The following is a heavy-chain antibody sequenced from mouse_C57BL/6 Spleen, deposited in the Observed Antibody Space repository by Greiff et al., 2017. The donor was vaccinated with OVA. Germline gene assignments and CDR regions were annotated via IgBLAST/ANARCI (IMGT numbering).Heavy chain of an antibody. CDR3: ARGADYDAFDY. J-gene: IGHJ2*01. D-gene: IGHD2-4*01. Sequence: VQLQQSGAELVRPGASVKLSCKASGYTFTDYYINWVKQRPGQGLEWIARIYPGSGNTYYNEKFKGKATLTAEKSSSTAYMQLSSLTSEDSAVYFCARGADYDAFDYWGQGTTLTVSS. V-gene: IGHV1-76*01. CDR2: IYPGSGNT. CDR1: GYTFTDYY.